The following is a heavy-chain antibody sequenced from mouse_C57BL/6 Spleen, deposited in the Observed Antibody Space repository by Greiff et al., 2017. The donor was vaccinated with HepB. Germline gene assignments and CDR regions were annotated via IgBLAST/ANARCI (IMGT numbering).Heavy chain of an antibody. Sequence: VQLQQSGAELVRPGASAKLSCKASGYTFTDYYINWVKQRPGQGLEWIARIYPGSGNTYYNEKFKGKATLTAEKSSRTAYMQLSSMTSEESAVYFCARIGLGRGYFDYWGQGTTLTVSS. CDR3: ARIGLGRGYFDY. V-gene: IGHV1-76*01. J-gene: IGHJ2*01. CDR2: IYPGSGNT. CDR1: GYTFTDYY. D-gene: IGHD4-1*01.